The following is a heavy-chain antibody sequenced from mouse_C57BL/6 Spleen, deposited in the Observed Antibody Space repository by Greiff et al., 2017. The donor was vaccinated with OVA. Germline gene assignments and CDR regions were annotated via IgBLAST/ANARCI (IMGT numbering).Heavy chain of an antibody. V-gene: IGHV1-69*01. D-gene: IGHD2-4*01. J-gene: IGHJ1*03. CDR2: IDPSDSYT. Sequence: QVQLQQPGAELVMPGASVKLSCKASGYTFTSYWMHWVKQRPGQGLEWIVEIDPSDSYTNYNQKFKGKSTLTVDKSSSTAYMQLSSLTSEDSAVYYCAIDYGWYFDVWGTGTTVTVSS. CDR3: AIDYGWYFDV. CDR1: GYTFTSYW.